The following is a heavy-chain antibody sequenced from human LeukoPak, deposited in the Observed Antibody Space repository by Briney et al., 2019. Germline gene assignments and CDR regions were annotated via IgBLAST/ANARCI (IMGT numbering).Heavy chain of an antibody. D-gene: IGHD5-12*01. J-gene: IGHJ6*03. CDR3: AKGGGYEAQYYYYYLDV. Sequence: GGSLRLSCAASGFTFDDYAMHWVRQAPGKGLEWVAFIRFDGSNKYYADSVKGRFTISRDNSKNTLYLQMKSLRAEDTAVYYCAKGGGYEAQYYYYYLDVWGKGTTVIISS. CDR1: GFTFDDYA. CDR2: IRFDGSNK. V-gene: IGHV3-30*02.